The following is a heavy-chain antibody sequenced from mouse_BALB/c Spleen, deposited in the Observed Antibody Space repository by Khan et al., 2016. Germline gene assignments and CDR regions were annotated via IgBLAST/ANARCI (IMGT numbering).Heavy chain of an antibody. CDR2: IRLKSNNYAT. Sequence: EVQLQESGGGLVQPGGSMKLSCVASGFTFINYWMNWVRQSPEKGLEWVAEIRLKSNNYATHYAESVKGRFTISRDDSKSTVYLQMTNLRAEDTDIYYWTREFAMDYWGQGTSVTVSS. V-gene: IGHV6-6*02. CDR1: GFTFINYW. CDR3: TREFAMDY. J-gene: IGHJ4*01.